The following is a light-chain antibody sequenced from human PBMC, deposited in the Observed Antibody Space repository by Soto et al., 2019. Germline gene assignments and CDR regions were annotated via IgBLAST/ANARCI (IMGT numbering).Light chain of an antibody. V-gene: IGKV1-16*02. CDR3: QQYDIYPWT. CDR2: ATL. J-gene: IGKJ1*01. CDR1: QGIRNY. Sequence: DIQMTQSPSSLSASVGDRVTITCRASQGIRNYLAWFQQKPGKDPKSLIYATLRLQSGVPSKFSGSGSGTDFNLTISSLQTEDFATYYGQQYDIYPWTFGKGTKVEIK.